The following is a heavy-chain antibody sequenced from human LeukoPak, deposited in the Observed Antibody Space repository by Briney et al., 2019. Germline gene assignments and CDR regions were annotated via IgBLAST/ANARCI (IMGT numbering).Heavy chain of an antibody. V-gene: IGHV1-18*01. CDR2: ISAYNGNT. CDR3: ARRFGVRVVVTADAFDI. CDR1: GYTFTSYG. D-gene: IGHD2-15*01. J-gene: IGHJ3*02. Sequence: GASVKVSCKASGYTFTSYGISWVRQAPGQGLEWMGWISAYNGNTNYAQKLQGRVTMTTDTSTSTAYMELRSLRSDDTAVYYCARRFGVRVVVTADAFDIWGQGTMVTVSS.